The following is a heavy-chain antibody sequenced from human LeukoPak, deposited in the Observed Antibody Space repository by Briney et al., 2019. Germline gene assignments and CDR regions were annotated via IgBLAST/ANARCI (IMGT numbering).Heavy chain of an antibody. D-gene: IGHD3-22*01. J-gene: IGHJ3*02. Sequence: SVTVSCTASGGTFGSYAISWVRQAPGQGLEWMGGIIPIFGTANYAQKFQGRVTITADESTSTAYMELCSLRSEDTAVYYCAIPYYYDSSGPGDAFDIWGQGTMVTVSS. CDR2: IIPIFGTA. CDR3: AIPYYYDSSGPGDAFDI. V-gene: IGHV1-69*13. CDR1: GGTFGSYA.